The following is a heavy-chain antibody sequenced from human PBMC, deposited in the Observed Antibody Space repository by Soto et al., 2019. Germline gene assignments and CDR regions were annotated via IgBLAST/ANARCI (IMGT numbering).Heavy chain of an antibody. Sequence: VQVQQWGAGLLKPSETLTLTCAVCDESFSNFDWSWIRQPPGKGLEWIGEISQSGSSNYNQSLKSRVTISGDTSKNQFSLRVSSVTAADTAVYYCARRRGAALARSFDYWGQGAMVSVSS. CDR1: DESFSNFD. V-gene: IGHV4-34*01. CDR3: ARRRGAALARSFDY. CDR2: ISQSGSS. D-gene: IGHD6-6*01. J-gene: IGHJ4*02.